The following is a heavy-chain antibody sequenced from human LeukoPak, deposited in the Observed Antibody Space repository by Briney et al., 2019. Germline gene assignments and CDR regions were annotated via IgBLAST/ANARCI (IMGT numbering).Heavy chain of an antibody. CDR2: IKSKTAGGTT. CDR3: ARVLVGGTNWFDP. J-gene: IGHJ5*02. CDR1: GFTFSNAW. D-gene: IGHD1-26*01. V-gene: IGHV3-15*01. Sequence: KTGGSLRLSCAASGFTFSNAWMSWVRQAPGKGLEWVGRIKSKTAGGTTDYAAPVKGRFTISRDDSKNTLYMQMNSLKTEDTAVYFCARVLVGGTNWFDPWGQGTLVTVSS.